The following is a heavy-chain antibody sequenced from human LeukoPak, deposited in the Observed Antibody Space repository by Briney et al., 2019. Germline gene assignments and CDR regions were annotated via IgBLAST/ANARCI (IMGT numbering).Heavy chain of an antibody. CDR1: GSPFSSYW. CDR2: IYPGDSDT. D-gene: IGHD3-3*01. CDR3: ARQNDFRLDY. J-gene: IGHJ4*02. V-gene: IGHV5-51*01. Sequence: GESLKISFKGSGSPFSSYWIGWVRPMPGKGLEWMGIIYPGDSDTRYSRSLQGQVTISVDTSIGPAYLQWSSLKASDTAIYYCARQNDFRLDYWGQGTLVTVSS.